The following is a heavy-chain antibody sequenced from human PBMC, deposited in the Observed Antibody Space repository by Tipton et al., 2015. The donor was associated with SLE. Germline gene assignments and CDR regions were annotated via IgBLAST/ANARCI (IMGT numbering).Heavy chain of an antibody. CDR1: GGSISSYD. CDR2: INNSGNT. D-gene: IGHD1-1*01. V-gene: IGHV4-4*07. Sequence: TLSLTCTVSGGSISSYDWSWIRQPAGKGLEWIGRINNSGNTNYNSSLKSRVTMSVDTSKRQFSLKLSSVTAADTAVYYCARGQHQLGRFDPWGQGTLVTVSS. J-gene: IGHJ5*02. CDR3: ARGQHQLGRFDP.